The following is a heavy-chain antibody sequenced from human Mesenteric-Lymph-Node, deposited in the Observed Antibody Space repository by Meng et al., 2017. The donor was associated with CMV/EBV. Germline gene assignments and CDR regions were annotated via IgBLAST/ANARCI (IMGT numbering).Heavy chain of an antibody. Sequence: GGSLRLSCAASGFTFSSYSMNWVRQAPGKGLEWVSSISSSSSYIYYADSVKGRFTISRDNAKNSLYLQMNSLRAEDTAVYYCARVGAAAGTGDYWGQGTLVTVSS. CDR2: ISSSSSYI. CDR3: ARVGAAAGTGDY. D-gene: IGHD6-13*01. V-gene: IGHV3-21*01. CDR1: GFTFSSYS. J-gene: IGHJ4*02.